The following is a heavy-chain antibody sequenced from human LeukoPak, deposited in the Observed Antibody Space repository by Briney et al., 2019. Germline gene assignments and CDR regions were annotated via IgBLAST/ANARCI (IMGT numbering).Heavy chain of an antibody. J-gene: IGHJ4*02. CDR1: GFTFSSYG. CDR2: IWYDGSNK. CDR3: ARDLHYYDSSGCDY. D-gene: IGHD3-22*01. V-gene: IGHV3-33*01. Sequence: PGGSLRLSCAASGFTFSSYGMHWVRQAPGKGLEWMAVIWYDGSNKYYADSVKGRFTISRDNSKNTLYLQMNSLRAEDTAVYYCARDLHYYDSSGCDYWGQGTLVTVSS.